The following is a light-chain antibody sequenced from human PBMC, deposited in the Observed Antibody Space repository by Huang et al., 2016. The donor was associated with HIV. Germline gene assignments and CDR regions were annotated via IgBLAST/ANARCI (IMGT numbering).Light chain of an antibody. CDR2: RAS. Sequence: EVVMTQSPNTLSVSPGERATLSCRASQRIGSNLAWYQQKPGQAPRLLIYRASARAAGVPARFSGSGSGTEFTLTISSLQSEDFAIYYCQQYNNWPPLTFGGGTKVEI. J-gene: IGKJ4*01. V-gene: IGKV3-15*01. CDR1: QRIGSN. CDR3: QQYNNWPPLT.